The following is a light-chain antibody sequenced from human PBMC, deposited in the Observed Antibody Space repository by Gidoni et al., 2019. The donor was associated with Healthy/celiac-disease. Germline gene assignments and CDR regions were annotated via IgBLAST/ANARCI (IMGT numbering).Light chain of an antibody. V-gene: IGLV2-14*01. Sequence: SALTQPVSVSGSPGPSITISCTGTSSDVGGYNYVSWYQQHPGKAPKLMIYDVSNRPSGVSNRFSGSKSGNTASLTISGLQAEDEADYYCSSYTSSSTLKWVFGGGTKLTVL. CDR2: DVS. CDR1: SSDVGGYNY. J-gene: IGLJ3*02. CDR3: SSYTSSSTLKWV.